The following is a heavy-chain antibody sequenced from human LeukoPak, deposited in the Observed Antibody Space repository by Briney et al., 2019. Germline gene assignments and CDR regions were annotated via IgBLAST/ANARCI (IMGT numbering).Heavy chain of an antibody. D-gene: IGHD5-12*01. CDR1: EFTFNKAW. CDR3: TAGTGHSDHDY. V-gene: IGHV3-15*01. Sequence: GGSLRLSCAASEFTFNKAWMSSVRQAPGKGLEWVGRVKSDTDGGTTDYAAPVKGRFTISRDDSKNMVYLQMNSLRTDDTAVYYCTAGTGHSDHDYWGQGTLVTVSS. CDR2: VKSDTDGGTT. J-gene: IGHJ4*02.